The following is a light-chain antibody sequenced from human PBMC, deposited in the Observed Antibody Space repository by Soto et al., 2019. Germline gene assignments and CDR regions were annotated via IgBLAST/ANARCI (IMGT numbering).Light chain of an antibody. CDR3: QQRSNWPIT. CDR1: RSVSSY. Sequence: EIVLTQSRATLSLSPGESATLSCRATRSVSSYLAWYQQKPGQAPRLLIYDASSRPTDIPARFSGSGSGTDFTLTISSLEPEDFALYYCQQRSNWPITFGQGTTVDIK. J-gene: IGKJ1*01. V-gene: IGKV3-11*01. CDR2: DAS.